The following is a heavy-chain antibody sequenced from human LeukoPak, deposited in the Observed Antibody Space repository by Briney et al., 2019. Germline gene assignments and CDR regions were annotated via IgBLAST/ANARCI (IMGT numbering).Heavy chain of an antibody. CDR1: GFTFSNYW. J-gene: IGHJ1*01. CDR3: ARDFYDSSGYYYGQH. D-gene: IGHD3-22*01. V-gene: IGHV3-23*01. Sequence: GGSLRLSCAASGFTFSNYWMNWVRQAPGKGLEWVSVISGSGADTYYADSVGGRFIISRDNSKNTLYLQMNSLRAEDTAVYYCARDFYDSSGYYYGQHWGQGTLVTVSS. CDR2: ISGSGADT.